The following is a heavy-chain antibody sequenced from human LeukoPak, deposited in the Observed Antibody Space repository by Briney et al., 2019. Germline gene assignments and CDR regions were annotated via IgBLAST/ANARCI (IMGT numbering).Heavy chain of an antibody. CDR2: IYFGDFET. V-gene: IGHV5-51*01. Sequence: GESLKISCKASGHTFTNYWIGWVRQMPGKGLEWMGFIYFGDFETRYRPSFQGQVIISAEKSISAAYLQWSSLKASDTAIYYCASGIHGTAWYDPWGQGTLVTVSS. CDR3: ASGIHGTAWYDP. CDR1: GHTFTNYW. D-gene: IGHD2/OR15-2a*01. J-gene: IGHJ5*02.